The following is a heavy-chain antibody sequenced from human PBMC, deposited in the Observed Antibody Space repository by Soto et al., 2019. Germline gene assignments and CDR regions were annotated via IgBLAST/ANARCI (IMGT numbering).Heavy chain of an antibody. J-gene: IGHJ5*02. CDR1: GGSVRTYY. CDR2: IYSTGSG. Sequence: SETLSLTCSVSGGSVRTYYWSWIRQPAGKGLEWIGRIYSTGSGNYNPSLRSRVTMSVDTSSNQISLRLSSVTAADTAVYYCARDEYYDSNNCFDPWGQGTLVTVSS. CDR3: ARDEYYDSNNCFDP. D-gene: IGHD3-22*01. V-gene: IGHV4-4*07.